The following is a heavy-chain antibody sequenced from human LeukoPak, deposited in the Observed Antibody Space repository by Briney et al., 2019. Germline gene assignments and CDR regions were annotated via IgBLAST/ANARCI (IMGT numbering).Heavy chain of an antibody. CDR1: GASINDDY. D-gene: IGHD2-21*01. CDR2: FYNSGST. J-gene: IGHJ5*02. V-gene: IGHV4-59*04. CDR3: AVGESWFDP. Sequence: SETLSLTCSVSGASINDDYWNWIRQPPGKGLEWIGYFYNSGSTYYNPSLKSRVTISVDTSKNQFSLKLSSVTAADTAVYYCAVGESWFDPWGQGTLVTVSS.